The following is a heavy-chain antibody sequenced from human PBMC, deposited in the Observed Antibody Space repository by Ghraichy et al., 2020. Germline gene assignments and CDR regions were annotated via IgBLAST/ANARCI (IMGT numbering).Heavy chain of an antibody. CDR3: ARAKEGYNWNRRPADAFDI. D-gene: IGHD1-20*01. J-gene: IGHJ3*02. V-gene: IGHV1-69*13. Sequence: SVKVSCKASGGTFSSYAISWVRQAPGQGLEWMGGIIPIFGTANYAQKFQGRVTITADESTSTAYMELSSLRSEDTAVYYCARAKEGYNWNRRPADAFDIWGQGTMVTVSS. CDR2: IIPIFGTA. CDR1: GGTFSSYA.